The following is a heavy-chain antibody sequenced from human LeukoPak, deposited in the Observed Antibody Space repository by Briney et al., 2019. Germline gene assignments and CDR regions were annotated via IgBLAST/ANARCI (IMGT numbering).Heavy chain of an antibody. D-gene: IGHD1-20*01. Sequence: PGGSLRLSCAASGFTFNAFGMNWVRQAPGKGLEWVSYIGTTSGAIYYAYSFKVRFTLSIYSPKNSLSLQINSLTPEDTPVYYCARFITSGHKAFDYLGQGTLFTVSS. V-gene: IGHV3-48*01. J-gene: IGHJ4*02. CDR3: ARFITSGHKAFDY. CDR1: GFTFNAFG. CDR2: IGTTSGAI.